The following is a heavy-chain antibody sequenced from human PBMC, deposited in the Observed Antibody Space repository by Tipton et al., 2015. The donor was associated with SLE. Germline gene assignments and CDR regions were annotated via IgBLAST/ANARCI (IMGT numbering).Heavy chain of an antibody. CDR1: GGSISSGSYY. CDR3: ARDGGTAMALYYYGMDV. CDR2: IYTSGST. V-gene: IGHV4-61*09. D-gene: IGHD5-18*01. Sequence: TLSLTCTVSGGSISSGSYYWSWIRQPAGKGLEWIGYIYTSGSTYYNPSLKSRVTISVDTSKNQFSLKLSSVTAADTAVYYCARDGGTAMALYYYGMDVWGQGTTVTVSS. J-gene: IGHJ6*02.